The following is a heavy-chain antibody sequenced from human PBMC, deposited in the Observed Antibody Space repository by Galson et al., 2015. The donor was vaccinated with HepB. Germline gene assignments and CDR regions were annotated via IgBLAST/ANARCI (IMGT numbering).Heavy chain of an antibody. CDR3: ARDVELTTTYFSNY. J-gene: IGHJ4*02. CDR1: GFTSSTYA. CDR2: ISYDGRNT. Sequence: SLRLSCAASGFTSSTYAMQWVRQAPGKGLEWLAVISYDGRNTFYGDSVRGRFTIARDNSDNTLYLQMNSLRPDDTGFYYCARDVELTTTYFSNYWGQGTLVTVSS. V-gene: IGHV3-30*04. D-gene: IGHD1-7*01.